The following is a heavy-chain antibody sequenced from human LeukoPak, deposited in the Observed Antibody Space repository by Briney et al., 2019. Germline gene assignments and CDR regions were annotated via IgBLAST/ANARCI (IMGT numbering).Heavy chain of an antibody. CDR2: IRSKANSFVK. CDR3: ARRYGTINTFDY. J-gene: IGHJ4*02. Sequence: GGSLRLSCAASGFAFSGSAIHWVRQASGKGLEWVGRIRSKANSFVKAYAASLEGRFTISRDDSGNTAYLQMNSLRAEDTAVYYCARRYGTINTFDYWGQGTLVTVSS. V-gene: IGHV3-73*01. D-gene: IGHD1-1*01. CDR1: GFAFSGSA.